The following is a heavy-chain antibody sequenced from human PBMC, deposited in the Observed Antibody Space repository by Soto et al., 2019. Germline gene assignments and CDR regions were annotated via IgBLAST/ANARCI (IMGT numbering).Heavy chain of an antibody. Sequence: ASVKVSCKASGGTFSSYAISWVRQAPGQGLEWMGGIIPIFGTANYAQKFQGRVTITADKSTSTAYMELSSLRSEDTAVYYCARDHHYYDSSGYYKTDAFDIWGQGTMVTVSS. CDR2: IIPIFGTA. D-gene: IGHD3-22*01. V-gene: IGHV1-69*06. J-gene: IGHJ3*02. CDR3: ARDHHYYDSSGYYKTDAFDI. CDR1: GGTFSSYA.